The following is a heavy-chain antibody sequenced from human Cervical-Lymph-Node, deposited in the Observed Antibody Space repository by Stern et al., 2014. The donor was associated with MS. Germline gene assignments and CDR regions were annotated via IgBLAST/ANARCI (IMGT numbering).Heavy chain of an antibody. CDR2: IYWDDKK. D-gene: IGHD2/OR15-2a*01. J-gene: IGHJ5*02. Sequence: QVTLRESGPTLVKPTQTLTLTCTFSGFSLSTRGVGVGWIRQTPGQDPEWLAIIYWDDKKHYSPSFKNRVTITKDTTKSQVVLAMTNVDPEDTATYFCAHRTSLPEILASNWCDPWGQGILVTVSS. CDR3: AHRTSLPEILASNWCDP. V-gene: IGHV2-5*02. CDR1: GFSLSTRGVG.